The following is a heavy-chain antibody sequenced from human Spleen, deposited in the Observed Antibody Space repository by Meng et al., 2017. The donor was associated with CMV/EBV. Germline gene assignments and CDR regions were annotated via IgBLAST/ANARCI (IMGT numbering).Heavy chain of an antibody. J-gene: IGHJ6*02. CDR1: GFTFSSYA. CDR2: ISGSGGST. CDR3: ASINDYGDYVLSGMDV. D-gene: IGHD4-17*01. Sequence: GGSLRLSCAASGFTFSSYAMSWVRQVPGKGLEWVSAISGSGGSTYYAYSVKGRFTISRDNSKNTLYLQMNSLRAEDTAVYYCASINDYGDYVLSGMDVWGQGTTVTVSS. V-gene: IGHV3-23*01.